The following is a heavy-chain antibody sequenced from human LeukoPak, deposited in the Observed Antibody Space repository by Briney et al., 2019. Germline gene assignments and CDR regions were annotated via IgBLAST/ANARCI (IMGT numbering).Heavy chain of an antibody. V-gene: IGHV5-51*01. CDR2: IYPGDYDT. D-gene: IGHD3-16*01. Sequence: GESLKISCKGSGYSFTNYWIGWVRQMPGKGLEWMGIIYPGDYDTRYSPSFQGQVTISADKSISTTYLQWSSLKASDTAMYYCARVAVLSVRGYYQYMDVWGKGTTATVSS. CDR3: ARVAVLSVRGYYQYMDV. CDR1: GYSFTNYW. J-gene: IGHJ6*03.